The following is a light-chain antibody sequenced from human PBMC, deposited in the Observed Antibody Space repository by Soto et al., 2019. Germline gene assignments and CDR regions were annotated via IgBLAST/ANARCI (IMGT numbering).Light chain of an antibody. CDR3: QQYYSYPAVT. CDR1: QGISSY. V-gene: IGKV1-8*01. CDR2: AAS. J-gene: IGKJ3*01. Sequence: AIRMTQSPSSFSASTGDRVTITCRASQGISSYLAWYQQKPGKAPKLLIYAASTLQSGVPSRFSGSGSGTDFTLTISCLQSEDFATYYCQQYYSYPAVTFGPGIKVDIK.